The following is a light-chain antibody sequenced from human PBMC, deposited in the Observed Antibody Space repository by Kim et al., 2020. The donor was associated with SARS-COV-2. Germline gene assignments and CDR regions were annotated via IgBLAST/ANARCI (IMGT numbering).Light chain of an antibody. V-gene: IGKV4-1*01. CDR2: WAS. J-gene: IGKJ1*01. Sequence: ATINCKSSQSLLYSSNNKNDLAWYQQKPGQPPKLLIYWASTRESGVPDRFSGSGSGTDFTLTISSLQAEDVAVYYCQQYYSTPWTFGQGTKVDIK. CDR1: QSLLYSSNNKND. CDR3: QQYYSTPWT.